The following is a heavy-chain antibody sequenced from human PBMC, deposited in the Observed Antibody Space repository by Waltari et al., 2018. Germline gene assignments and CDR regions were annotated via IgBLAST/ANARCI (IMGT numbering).Heavy chain of an antibody. V-gene: IGHV4-34*01. J-gene: IGHJ4*02. CDR3: ARGRRSAPYY. CDR1: GRSFSGYY. Sequence: QVQLQQRGAGLLKPSQPLSLTCAVYGRSFSGYYRSWIRHPPGKGLQWIGEINHSGSTNYNPSLKSRVTISVDTSKNQFSLKLSSVTAADTAVYYCARGRRSAPYYWGQGTLVTVSS. CDR2: INHSGST.